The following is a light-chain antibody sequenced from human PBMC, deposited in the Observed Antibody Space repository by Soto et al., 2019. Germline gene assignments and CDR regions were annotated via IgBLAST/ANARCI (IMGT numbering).Light chain of an antibody. V-gene: IGKV3-20*01. Sequence: EIVLTQSPGTLSLSPGERAALTCRASQSVSSSYLAWNQQKPGQAPRLLIYGASIRATGIPDRFSGSGSGTDFTLTISRLEPEDFAVYYCQQYGSSPYTFGQGTKVEIK. CDR1: QSVSSSY. J-gene: IGKJ2*01. CDR3: QQYGSSPYT. CDR2: GAS.